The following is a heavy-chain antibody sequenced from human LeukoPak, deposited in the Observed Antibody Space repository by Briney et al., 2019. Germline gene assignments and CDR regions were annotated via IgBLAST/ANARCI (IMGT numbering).Heavy chain of an antibody. CDR3: ATDLGYCSGGSCYEQG. CDR1: GYTFTSYD. Sequence: ASVKVSCKASGYTFTSYDSNWVRQATGQGLEWMGWMNPNSGNTGYAQKFQGRVTMTEDTSTDTAYMELSSLRSEDTAVYYCATDLGYCSGGSCYEQGWGQGTLVTVSS. CDR2: MNPNSGNT. V-gene: IGHV1-8*02. D-gene: IGHD2-15*01. J-gene: IGHJ4*02.